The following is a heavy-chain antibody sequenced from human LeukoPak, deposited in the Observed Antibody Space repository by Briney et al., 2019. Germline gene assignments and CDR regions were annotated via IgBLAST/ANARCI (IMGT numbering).Heavy chain of an antibody. CDR1: GFTFSSNY. J-gene: IGHJ6*02. CDR2: IYSGGST. V-gene: IGHV3-53*01. D-gene: IGHD3-22*01. CDR3: ARDIGYYYDSSGYYYYYGMDV. Sequence: GGSLRLSCAASGFTFSSNYMSWVRQAPGKGLEWVSVIYSGGSTYYADSVKGRFTISGDNSKNTLYLQMSSLRAEDTAVYYCARDIGYYYDSSGYYYYYGMDVWGQGTTVTVSS.